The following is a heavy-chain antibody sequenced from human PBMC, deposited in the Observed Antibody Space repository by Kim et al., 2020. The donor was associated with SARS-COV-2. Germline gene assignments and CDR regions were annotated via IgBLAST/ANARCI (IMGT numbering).Heavy chain of an antibody. J-gene: IGHJ6*03. D-gene: IGHD2-2*02. Sequence: ASVKVSCKASGYTFTSYAMHWVRQAPGQRLEWMGWINAGNGNTKYSQKFQGRVTITRDTSASTAYMELSSLRSEDTAVYYCVRDRAPDCSSTSCYTWELLSAAYYYYYYMDVWGKGTTVTVSS. CDR2: INAGNGNT. CDR1: GYTFTSYA. V-gene: IGHV1-3*01. CDR3: VRDRAPDCSSTSCYTWELLSAAYYYYYYMDV.